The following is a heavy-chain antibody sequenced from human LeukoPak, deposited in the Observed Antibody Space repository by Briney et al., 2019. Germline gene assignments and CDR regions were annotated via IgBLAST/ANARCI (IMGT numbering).Heavy chain of an antibody. J-gene: IGHJ4*02. CDR3: AREDIVDTAMAFDY. CDR1: GGSISSSSYY. V-gene: IGHV4-39*07. CDR2: IYYSGST. D-gene: IGHD5-18*01. Sequence: PSETLSLTCTVSGGSISSSSYYWGWIRQPPGKGLEWIGSIYYSGSTYYNPSLKSRVTISVDTSKNQFSLKLSSVTAADTAVYYCAREDIVDTAMAFDYWGQGTLVTVSS.